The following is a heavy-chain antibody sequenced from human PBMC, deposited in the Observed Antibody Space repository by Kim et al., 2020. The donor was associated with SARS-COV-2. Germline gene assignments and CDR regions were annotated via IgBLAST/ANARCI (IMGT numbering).Heavy chain of an antibody. Sequence: ASVKVSCKTSGYTFSSYGVTWVRQAPGQGPEWMGWISTDNGKTKYAQKFQGRVSMTTDTSTSTAYMELGSLKSDDTAVYYCARDWWGYDYAPRNNRLDPWGQGTLVSVSS. J-gene: IGHJ5*02. CDR1: GYTFSSYG. D-gene: IGHD4-17*01. V-gene: IGHV1-18*01. CDR3: ARDWWGYDYAPRNNRLDP. CDR2: ISTDNGKT.